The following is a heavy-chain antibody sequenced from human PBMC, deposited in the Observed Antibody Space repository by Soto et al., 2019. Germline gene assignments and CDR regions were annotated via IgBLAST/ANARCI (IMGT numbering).Heavy chain of an antibody. CDR1: RFMFSSAW. Sequence: EVHVVESGGDLVRPGGSLTLSCATSRFMFSSAWMSWVRQAPGRGLEWVARIKSKSEGETRDYAAPVKGRFVISRDDSKKIVYLQMNSLKAEDTCLYYCVEGWNDFWGQGTLVTVSS. V-gene: IGHV3-15*01. CDR3: VEGWNDF. CDR2: IKSKSEGETR. J-gene: IGHJ4*02. D-gene: IGHD1-1*01.